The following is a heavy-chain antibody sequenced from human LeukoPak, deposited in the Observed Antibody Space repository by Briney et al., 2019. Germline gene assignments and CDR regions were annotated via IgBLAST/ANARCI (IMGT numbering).Heavy chain of an antibody. V-gene: IGHV3-15*01. CDR1: GFTFSYAW. CDR2: INDKSDGGTA. Sequence: GGSLRLSCAGSGFTFSYAWMSWVRQAPGKGLEWVGRINDKSDGGTADCAAPVKGRFTLSRDDSKNTVYLQMNSLKIEDTAVYYCTTGLSHWGQGTLVTVSS. CDR3: TTGLSH. J-gene: IGHJ4*02.